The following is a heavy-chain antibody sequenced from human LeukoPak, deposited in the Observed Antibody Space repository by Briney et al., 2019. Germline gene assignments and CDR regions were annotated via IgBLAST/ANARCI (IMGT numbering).Heavy chain of an antibody. CDR3: ARDSSGYYEYYWYFDL. V-gene: IGHV1-69*05. CDR2: IIPIFGTA. CDR1: GGTFSSYA. D-gene: IGHD3-22*01. Sequence: SVKASCKASGGTFSSYAISWVRQAPGQGLEWMGRIIPIFGTANYAQKFQGRVTITTDESTSTAYMELSSLRSEDTAVYYCARDSSGYYEYYWYFDLWGRGTLVTVSS. J-gene: IGHJ2*01.